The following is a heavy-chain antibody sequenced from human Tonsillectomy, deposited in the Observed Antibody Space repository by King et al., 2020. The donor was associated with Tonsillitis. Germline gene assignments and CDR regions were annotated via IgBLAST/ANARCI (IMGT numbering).Heavy chain of an antibody. Sequence: VQLVESGGYLVQPGGSLRLSCAASGFTFTTYAMSWVRQAPGKGLGWVSVISGSVGSPYYADSVKGRFIISRDNSKNTLYLQMNSLRAEDTAVYYCAKLEGATSPFFQPFDYWGQGTLVTV. D-gene: IGHD1-26*01. J-gene: IGHJ4*02. CDR2: ISGSVGSP. V-gene: IGHV3-23*04. CDR3: AKLEGATSPFFQPFDY. CDR1: GFTFTTYA.